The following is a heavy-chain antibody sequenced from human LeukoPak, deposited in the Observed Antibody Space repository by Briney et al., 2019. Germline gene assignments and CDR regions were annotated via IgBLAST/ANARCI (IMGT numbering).Heavy chain of an antibody. J-gene: IGHJ5*02. D-gene: IGHD6-13*01. CDR1: GGSISSTSYY. CDR2: IYYSGST. Sequence: PSETLSLTRTVSGGSISSTSYYWGWIRQPPGKGLEWIGSIYYSGSTYYNPSLKSRVTISVDTSKNQFSLKLSSVTAADTAVYYCARSQQLVRKGWFDPWGQGTLVTVSS. CDR3: ARSQQLVRKGWFDP. V-gene: IGHV4-39*01.